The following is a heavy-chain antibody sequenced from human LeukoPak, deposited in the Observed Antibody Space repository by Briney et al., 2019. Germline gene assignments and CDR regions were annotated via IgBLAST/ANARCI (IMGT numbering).Heavy chain of an antibody. J-gene: IGHJ5*02. D-gene: IGHD6-19*01. V-gene: IGHV1-18*01. CDR2: VSAYNGQT. CDR3: AIMSSQWLLRHRFHL. CDR1: GYTFTSYG. Sequence: ASVKVSCKGSGYTFTSYGISWVRQPPGQGLEGMGWVSAYNGQTNYAQKLQGRVTMITDKATSTVYLDLGSLSSDDTAGDLCAIMSSQWLLRHRFHLWRQG.